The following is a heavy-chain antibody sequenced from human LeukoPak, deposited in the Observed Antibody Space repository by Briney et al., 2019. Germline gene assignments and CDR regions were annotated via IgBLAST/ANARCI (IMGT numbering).Heavy chain of an antibody. Sequence: SETLSLTCTVSGGSISSSSYYWGWIRQPPGKGLEWIGSIYYSGSTYYNPSLKSRVTISVDTSKNQFSLKLSSVTAADTAVYYCARRINYYGSGSYYLNYFDYWGQGTLVTVSS. J-gene: IGHJ4*02. D-gene: IGHD3-10*01. CDR1: GGSISSSSYY. CDR3: ARRINYYGSGSYYLNYFDY. V-gene: IGHV4-39*01. CDR2: IYYSGST.